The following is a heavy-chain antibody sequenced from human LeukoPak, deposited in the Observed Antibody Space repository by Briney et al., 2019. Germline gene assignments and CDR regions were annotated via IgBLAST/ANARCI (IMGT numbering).Heavy chain of an antibody. V-gene: IGHV1-8*01. J-gene: IGHJ6*03. Sequence: ASVKVSCKASGHTFTSYDINWVRQDTGQGLEWMGWVNPNSGNTGYAQKFQGRVTMTRNTSISTAYMELSSLRSEDTAVYYCAREAAGPDYYYYYMDVWGKGTTVTISS. CDR3: AREAAGPDYYYYYMDV. D-gene: IGHD6-13*01. CDR1: GHTFTSYD. CDR2: VNPNSGNT.